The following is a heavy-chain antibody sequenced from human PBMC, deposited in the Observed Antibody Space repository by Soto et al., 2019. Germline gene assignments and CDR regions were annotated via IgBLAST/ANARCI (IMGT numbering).Heavy chain of an antibody. J-gene: IGHJ6*02. Sequence: ASVKVSCKASGYTFTSYGISWVRQAPGQGLEWMGWISAYNGNTNYAQKLQGRVTMTRDTSISTAYMELSRLRSDDTAVYYCARARDCSGGSCYSADYYYGMDVWGQGTTVTVSS. D-gene: IGHD2-15*01. V-gene: IGHV1-18*04. CDR2: ISAYNGNT. CDR1: GYTFTSYG. CDR3: ARARDCSGGSCYSADYYYGMDV.